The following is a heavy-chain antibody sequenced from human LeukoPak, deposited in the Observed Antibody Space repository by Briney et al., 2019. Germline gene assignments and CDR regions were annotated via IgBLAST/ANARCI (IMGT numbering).Heavy chain of an antibody. CDR3: ARVSGSIAPFMDV. V-gene: IGHV4-59*01. J-gene: IGHJ6*03. Sequence: SETLSLTCTVSGVSINSYYWTWIRQPPGKGLEWIGSIYYSGSTNYNPSLKSRVTMSVDRSKNQFSLKLSSVTAADTAVYYCARVSGSIAPFMDVWGKGTTVTVSS. CDR2: IYYSGST. D-gene: IGHD6-6*01. CDR1: GVSINSYY.